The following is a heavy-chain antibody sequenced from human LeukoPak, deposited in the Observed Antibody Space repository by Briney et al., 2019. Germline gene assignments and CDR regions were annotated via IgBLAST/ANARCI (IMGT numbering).Heavy chain of an antibody. CDR2: IKSKTDDGTA. D-gene: IGHD3-10*01. J-gene: IGHJ5*02. CDR3: NRGRYYR. CDR1: GFTFGNAW. V-gene: IGHV3-15*01. Sequence: GGSLRLSCAASGFTFGNAWMSWVRQAPGKGLEWVGRIKSKTDDGTADYSAPVKGRFTISRDDSKNTLYLQMNSLKTEDTAVYYCNRGRYYRWGQGTLVTVSS.